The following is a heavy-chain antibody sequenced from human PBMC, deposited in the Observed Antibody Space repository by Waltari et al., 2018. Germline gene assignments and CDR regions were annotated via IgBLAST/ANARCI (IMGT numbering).Heavy chain of an antibody. J-gene: IGHJ4*01. Sequence: QVQLVESGGGVVQPGRSLRLSCAASGFTFSSYAMHWVRQAPGKGLVWVAVISEDGSNKYYAESVKGRFTISRDNSKYTLYLQMNSLGAEDTAVYYWARDGYFDWILPDYWGHGTLVTVSS. CDR2: ISEDGSNK. V-gene: IGHV3-30*01. CDR1: GFTFSSYA. D-gene: IGHD3-9*01. CDR3: ARDGYFDWILPDY.